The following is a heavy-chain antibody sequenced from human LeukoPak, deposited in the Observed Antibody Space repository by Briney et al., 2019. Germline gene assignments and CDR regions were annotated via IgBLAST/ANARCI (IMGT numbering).Heavy chain of an antibody. V-gene: IGHV3-30*04. D-gene: IGHD3-10*02. Sequence: GGSLRLSCAASGFTFSTYAMHWVRQAPGKGLEWVAVVPYDGSNKYYADSVKGRFTISRENSRNRLYLQMNSLRAEDTAVYYCAELGITMIGGVWGKGTTVTISS. CDR3: AELGITMIGGV. CDR2: VPYDGSNK. J-gene: IGHJ6*04. CDR1: GFTFSTYA.